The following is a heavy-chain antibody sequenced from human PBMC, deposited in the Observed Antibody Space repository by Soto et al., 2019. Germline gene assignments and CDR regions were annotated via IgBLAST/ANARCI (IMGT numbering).Heavy chain of an antibody. CDR2: ISGSGGST. J-gene: IGHJ4*02. CDR1: GFTFGSYA. CDR3: AKDRWFLEWFLDY. Sequence: PGGSLRLSCAASGFTFGSYAMSWVRQAPGKGLEWVSAISGSGGSTYYADSVKGRFTISRDNSKNTLYLQMNSLRAEDTAVYYCAKDRWFLEWFLDYWGQGTLVTVSS. V-gene: IGHV3-23*01. D-gene: IGHD3-3*01.